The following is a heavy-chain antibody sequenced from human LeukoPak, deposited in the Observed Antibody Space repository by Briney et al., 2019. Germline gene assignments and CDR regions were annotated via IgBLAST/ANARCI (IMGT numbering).Heavy chain of an antibody. CDR1: GGSISSYY. CDR3: ATNSHYYDSSGPYYFDY. CDR2: IYYSGST. J-gene: IGHJ4*02. V-gene: IGHV4-59*08. D-gene: IGHD3-22*01. Sequence: SETLSLTCTVSGGSISSYYWSWIRQPPGKGLEWIGYIYYSGSTNYNPSLKSRVTISVDTSKNQFYLKLSSVTAADTAVYYCATNSHYYDSSGPYYFDYWGQGTLVTVSS.